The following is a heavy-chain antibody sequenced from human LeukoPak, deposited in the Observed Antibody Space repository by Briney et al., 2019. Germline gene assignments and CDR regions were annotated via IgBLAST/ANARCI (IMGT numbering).Heavy chain of an antibody. J-gene: IGHJ4*02. D-gene: IGHD1-26*01. CDR3: AKLRQRIVGASGVYFDL. V-gene: IGHV3-23*01. CDR2: ISGSGGST. CDR1: GFTFSSYA. Sequence: PGGSLRLSCAASGFTFSSYAMSWVRQAPGKGLEWVSAISGSGGSTYYADSVKGRFTISRDNSKNTLSLQMNSLKLEDTAMYFCAKLRQRIVGASGVYFDLWGQGTLVIVSS.